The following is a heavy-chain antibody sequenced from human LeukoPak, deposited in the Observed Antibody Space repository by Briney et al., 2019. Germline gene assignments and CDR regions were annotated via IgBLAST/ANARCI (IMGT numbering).Heavy chain of an antibody. CDR2: LTGSGGNT. V-gene: IGHV3-23*01. D-gene: IGHD3-16*02. CDR3: ARDLWGDYVWGSYRYPLDY. CDR1: GFTFSSYA. J-gene: IGHJ4*02. Sequence: PGGSLRLSCAASGFTFSSYAMSWVRQAPGKGLEWVSGLTGSGGNTYYADSVKGRFTISRDNSKNTLSLQMNSLRAEDTAVYYCARDLWGDYVWGSYRYPLDYWGQGTLVTVSS.